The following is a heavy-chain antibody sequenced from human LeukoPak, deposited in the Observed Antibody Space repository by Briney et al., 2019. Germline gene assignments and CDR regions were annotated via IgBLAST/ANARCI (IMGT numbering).Heavy chain of an antibody. CDR1: GYTLTELS. CDR2: INAGDDNT. V-gene: IGHV1-3*01. Sequence: ASVKVSCKVSGYTLTELSMHWVRQAPGQRLEWMGWINAGDDNTKYSQKLQGRVTITRDTSASTAYMELSSLRSEDTAIYYCARGYSTSLHGYFDYWGQGALVTVSS. CDR3: ARGYSTSLHGYFDY. J-gene: IGHJ4*02. D-gene: IGHD2/OR15-2a*01.